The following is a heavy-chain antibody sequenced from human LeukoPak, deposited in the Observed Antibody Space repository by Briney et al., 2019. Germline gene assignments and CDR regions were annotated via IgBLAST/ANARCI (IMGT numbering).Heavy chain of an antibody. J-gene: IGHJ5*02. CDR1: GGSFSNYY. CDR3: ARGGNWFDP. CDR2: INHSGST. Sequence: SETLSLTCAVYGGSFSNYYWSWIRQPPGKGLEWIGEINHSGSTNYNPSLKSRVTISVDTSKNQFSLKLNSVTAADTAVYYCARGGNWFDPWGQGTLVTVSS. V-gene: IGHV4-34*01.